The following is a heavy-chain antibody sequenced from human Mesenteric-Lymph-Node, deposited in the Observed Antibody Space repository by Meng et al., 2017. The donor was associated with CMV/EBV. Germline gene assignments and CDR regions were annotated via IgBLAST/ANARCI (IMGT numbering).Heavy chain of an antibody. Sequence: GEPLKISCEVSGFIFTNFGMSWVRQAPGKGLEWVSSIYNGDHNTDYADSVKGRFTISRDNSKNKVYLQMNSLRAEDTAVYYCTRLLMVYAITGPYTNYFDSWGQGTLVTVSS. CDR2: IYNGDHNT. D-gene: IGHD2-8*01. CDR1: GFIFTNFG. J-gene: IGHJ4*02. V-gene: IGHV3-23*03. CDR3: TRLLMVYAITGPYTNYFDS.